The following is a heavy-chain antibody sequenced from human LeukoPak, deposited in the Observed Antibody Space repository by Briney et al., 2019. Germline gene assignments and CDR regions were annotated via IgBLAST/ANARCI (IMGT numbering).Heavy chain of an antibody. J-gene: IGHJ5*02. CDR3: ARGGEGEGATILVWFDP. D-gene: IGHD1-26*01. CDR2: INHSGST. Sequence: PSETLSLTCAVYGGSFSGYYWSWIRQPPGKGLEWHGEINHSGSTNYNPSLKSRVTISVDTSKNQFSLKLSSVTAADTAVYYCARGGEGEGATILVWFDPWGQGTLVTVSS. V-gene: IGHV4-34*01. CDR1: GGSFSGYY.